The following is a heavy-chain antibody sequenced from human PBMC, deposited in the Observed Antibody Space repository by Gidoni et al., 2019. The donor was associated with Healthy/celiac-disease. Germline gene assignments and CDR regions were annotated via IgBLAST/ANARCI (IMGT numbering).Heavy chain of an antibody. CDR1: GGSFNGYY. V-gene: IGHV4-34*01. CDR2: INHRGST. CDR3: ARGKAVAGYDVLDI. J-gene: IGHJ3*02. D-gene: IGHD6-13*01. Sequence: QVQLQQWGAGLLKPSETLSLTCAVYGGSFNGYYWSWIRQPPGKGLEWIGEINHRGSTNHNPSLKSRVTISVDTSKNQFSLKLSSVTAADTAVYFCARGKAVAGYDVLDIWGQGTMVTVSS.